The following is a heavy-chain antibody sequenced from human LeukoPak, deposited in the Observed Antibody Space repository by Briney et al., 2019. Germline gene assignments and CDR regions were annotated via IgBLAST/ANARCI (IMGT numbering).Heavy chain of an antibody. D-gene: IGHD3-22*01. CDR3: ARDHIAVGLVVYYYYGMDV. CDR2: ISSSSSTI. V-gene: IGHV3-48*04. CDR1: GFTFSSYS. J-gene: IGHJ6*02. Sequence: PGGSLRLSCAASGFTFSSYSMNWVRQAPGKGLEWVSYISSSSSTIYYADSVKGRFTISRDNAKNSLYLQMNSLRAEDTAVYYCARDHIAVGLVVYYYYGMDVWGQGTTVTVSS.